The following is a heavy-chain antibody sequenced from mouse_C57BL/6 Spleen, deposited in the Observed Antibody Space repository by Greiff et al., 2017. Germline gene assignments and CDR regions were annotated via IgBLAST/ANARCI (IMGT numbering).Heavy chain of an antibody. CDR2: LNPNYGTT. V-gene: IGHV1-39*01. CDR1: GYSFTDYN. J-gene: IGHJ4*01. D-gene: IGHD1-1*01. Sequence: VQLQQSGPELVKPGASVKISCKASGYSFTDYNMNWVKQSNGKSLEWIGVLNPNYGTTSYNQKFKGKATLTVDPSSSTAYMQLNSLTSEDSAVYYCARDYGSRNYYAMDYWGQGTSVTVSS. CDR3: ARDYGSRNYYAMDY.